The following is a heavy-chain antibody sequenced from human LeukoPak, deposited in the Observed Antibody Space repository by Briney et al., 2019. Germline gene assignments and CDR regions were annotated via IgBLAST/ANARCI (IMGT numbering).Heavy chain of an antibody. CDR1: GFTFSNYA. V-gene: IGHV3-30*02. D-gene: IGHD2-15*01. J-gene: IGHJ2*01. CDR2: IRYDGSNK. Sequence: GGSLRLSCAASGFTFSNYAMSWVRQAPGKGLEWVAFIRYDGSNKYYADSVKGRFTISRDNSKNTLYLQMNSLRAEDTAVYYCAKDGGYCSGGSCYSDWYFDLWGRGTLVTVSS. CDR3: AKDGGYCSGGSCYSDWYFDL.